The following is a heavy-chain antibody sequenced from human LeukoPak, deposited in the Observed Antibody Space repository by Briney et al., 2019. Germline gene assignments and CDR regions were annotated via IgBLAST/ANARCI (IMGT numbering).Heavy chain of an antibody. CDR2: INHSGST. CDR1: GGSFSGYY. J-gene: IGHJ4*02. Sequence: SETLSLTCAVYGGSFSGYYWSWIRQPPGKGLEWIGEINHSGSTNYNPSLKSRVTISVDTSKNQFSLKLGSVTAADTAVYYCARTFYRGANVDYWGQGTLVTVSS. V-gene: IGHV4-34*01. CDR3: ARTFYRGANVDY. D-gene: IGHD1-26*01.